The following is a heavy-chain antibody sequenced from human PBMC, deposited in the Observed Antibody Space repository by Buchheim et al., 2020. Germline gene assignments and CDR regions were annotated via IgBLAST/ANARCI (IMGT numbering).Heavy chain of an antibody. CDR2: LSYTGSS. D-gene: IGHD6-6*01. J-gene: IGHJ2*01. CDR3: ARSSIAATGSVWNFDL. Sequence: QVQLQESGPGLVKPSQTLSLTCTVSGGSIGSGDFYWSWIRQTPGKGLEWIGYLSYTGSSYYTPSLKSRVSISADTSKNQFSLKLSSVTAAYTAVFFCARSSIAATGSVWNFDLWGRGT. CDR1: GGSIGSGDFY. V-gene: IGHV4-30-4*01.